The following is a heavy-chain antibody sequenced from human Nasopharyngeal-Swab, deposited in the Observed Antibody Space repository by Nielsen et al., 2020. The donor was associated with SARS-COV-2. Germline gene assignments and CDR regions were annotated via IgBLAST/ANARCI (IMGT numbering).Heavy chain of an antibody. Sequence: SETLSLTCTVSGGSISSGDYYWSWIRQPPGKGLKWIGYIYYSGSTYYNPSLKSRVTISVDTSKNQFSLKLSSVTAADTAVYYCARAEGISTIFGVVIIDAFDIWGQGTMVTVSS. CDR1: GGSISSGDYY. CDR3: ARAEGISTIFGVVIIDAFDI. J-gene: IGHJ3*02. D-gene: IGHD3-3*01. V-gene: IGHV4-30-4*01. CDR2: IYYSGST.